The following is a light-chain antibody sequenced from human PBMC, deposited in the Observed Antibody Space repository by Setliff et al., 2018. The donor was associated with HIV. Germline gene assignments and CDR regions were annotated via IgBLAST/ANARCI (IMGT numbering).Light chain of an antibody. CDR2: YVS. CDR1: SSDVGGYNY. Sequence: QSALTQPRSVSGSPGQSVTISCTGTSSDVGGYNYVSWYQQHPGKAPKLMIYYVSERPSGVPDRFSGAKSANTASLTLSGLQAEDEADYYCCSYAGSYTFYVFGTGTKVTVL. CDR3: CSYAGSYTFYV. V-gene: IGLV2-11*01. J-gene: IGLJ1*01.